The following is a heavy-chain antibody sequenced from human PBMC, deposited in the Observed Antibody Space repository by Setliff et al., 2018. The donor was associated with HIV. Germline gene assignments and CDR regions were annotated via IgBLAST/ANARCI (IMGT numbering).Heavy chain of an antibody. J-gene: IGHJ4*02. CDR1: GGSINSTSYY. V-gene: IGHV4-39*01. CDR3: ASSIVPVASGYYYFEY. D-gene: IGHD3-3*01. CDR2: IYHTGST. Sequence: LSLTCTVSGGSINSTSYYWGWSRQPPGNGLEWIGSIYHTGSTYYKPSLKSRVTISVDTSKNQFSLRLSSVAAGDTAVYYCASSIVPVASGYYYFEYWGQGPLVTVSS.